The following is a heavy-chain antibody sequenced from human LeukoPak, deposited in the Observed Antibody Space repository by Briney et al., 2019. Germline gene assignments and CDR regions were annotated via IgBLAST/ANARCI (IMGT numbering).Heavy chain of an antibody. J-gene: IGHJ4*02. CDR3: ARGGYYGSGSNDY. V-gene: IGHV3-74*01. CDR2: INSDGSSI. CDR1: GFTFSSYW. D-gene: IGHD3-10*01. Sequence: GGSLRLSCAASGFTFSSYWMHWVRQAPGKGLVWVSRINSDGSSIRDADSVKGRFTISRDNAKNTLYLQMNSLRAEDTAVYYCARGGYYGSGSNDYWGQGTLVTVSS.